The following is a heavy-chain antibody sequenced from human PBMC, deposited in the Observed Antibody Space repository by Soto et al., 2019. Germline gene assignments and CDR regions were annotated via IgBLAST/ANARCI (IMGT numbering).Heavy chain of an antibody. CDR3: ARSDYYYYMDV. J-gene: IGHJ6*03. CDR1: GGSFSGYY. CDR2: INHSGST. Sequence: SETLSLTCAVYGGSFSGYYWSWIRQPPGKGLEWIGEINHSGSTNYNPSLKSRVTISVDTSKNQFSLKLSSVTAADTAVYYCARSDYYYYMDVWGKGTTVTVSS. V-gene: IGHV4-34*01.